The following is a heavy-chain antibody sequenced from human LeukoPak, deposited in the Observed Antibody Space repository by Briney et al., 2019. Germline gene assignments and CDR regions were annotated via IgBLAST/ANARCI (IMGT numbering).Heavy chain of an antibody. Sequence: GGSLGLSCAASGFTFSSYAMSWVRQAPGKGLEWVSAISGSGHSTDYADSVKGRFTISRDNSKNTLYLEMNSLRVEDTAVYYCAKDSSLLVLWYGDYFDYWGQGTLVTVSS. D-gene: IGHD2-2*01. CDR1: GFTFSSYA. CDR2: ISGSGHST. J-gene: IGHJ4*02. V-gene: IGHV3-23*01. CDR3: AKDSSLLVLWYGDYFDY.